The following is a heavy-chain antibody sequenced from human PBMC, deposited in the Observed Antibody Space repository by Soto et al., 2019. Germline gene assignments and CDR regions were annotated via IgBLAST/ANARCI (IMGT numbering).Heavy chain of an antibody. CDR2: ISYDGSNK. Sequence: TGGSLTLSCAASGFTFSSYGMHWVRQAPGKGLEWVAVISYDGSNKYYADSVKGRFTISRDNSKNTLYLQMNSLRAEDTAVYYCAKALRVWGSYRYIHPWFDPWGQGTLLTVSS. V-gene: IGHV3-30*18. CDR3: AKALRVWGSYRYIHPWFDP. CDR1: GFTFSSYG. J-gene: IGHJ5*02. D-gene: IGHD3-16*02.